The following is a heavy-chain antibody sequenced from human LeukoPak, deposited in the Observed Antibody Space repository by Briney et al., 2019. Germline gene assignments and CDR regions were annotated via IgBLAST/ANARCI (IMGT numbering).Heavy chain of an antibody. J-gene: IGHJ5*02. CDR2: INHSGST. CDR3: ARGKAAAGTSWFDP. Sequence: SETLSLTCAVYGGSFSGYYWSWIRQPPGKGLEWIGEINHSGSTNYNPSLKSRVTISVDTSKNQFSLKLSSVTAADTAVYYCARGKAAAGTSWFDPWGQGTLVTVSS. D-gene: IGHD6-13*01. V-gene: IGHV4-34*01. CDR1: GGSFSGYY.